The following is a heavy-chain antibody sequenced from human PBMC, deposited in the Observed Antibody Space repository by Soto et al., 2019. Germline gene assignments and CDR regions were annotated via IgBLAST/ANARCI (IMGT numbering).Heavy chain of an antibody. J-gene: IGHJ4*02. CDR2: IKGDGTNT. V-gene: IGHV3-74*01. CDR1: GFTFSSYW. Sequence: GGSLRLSCAASGFTFSSYWMHWVRQVPGKGLVWLSRIKGDGTNTNYADSVKGRFTISRDNVDNTLYLQMNSLRAEDTAVYYCARGVSGYYGSDYWGQGTLVTVSS. CDR3: ARGVSGYYGSDY. D-gene: IGHD5-12*01.